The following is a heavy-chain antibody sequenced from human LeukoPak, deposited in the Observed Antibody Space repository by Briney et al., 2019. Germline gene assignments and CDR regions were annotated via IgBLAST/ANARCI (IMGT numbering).Heavy chain of an antibody. V-gene: IGHV3-48*03. CDR3: AKLGIAMIGGV. D-gene: IGHD3-10*02. CDR1: GFTFSSYE. J-gene: IGHJ6*04. CDR2: ICSSGSTI. Sequence: PGGSLRLSCAASGFTFSSYEMNWVRQAPGKGLEGVSYICSSGSTIYYADSVKGRFTISRDNAKNSLYLQMNSLRAEDTAVYYCAKLGIAMIGGVWGKGTTVTISS.